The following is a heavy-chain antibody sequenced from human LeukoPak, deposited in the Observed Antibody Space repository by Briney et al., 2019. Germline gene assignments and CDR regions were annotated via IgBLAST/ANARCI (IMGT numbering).Heavy chain of an antibody. J-gene: IGHJ1*01. D-gene: IGHD3-3*01. CDR1: GFTFSSYA. V-gene: IGHV3-23*01. Sequence: GGSLRLSCAASGFTFSSYAMRWVRQAPGKGLEWVSAISGSGGSTYYADSVKGRFTISRDNSKNTLYLQMNSLRAEDTAVYYCAKGPDYDFSSGYYEGYWGQGTLVTVSS. CDR3: AKGPDYDFSSGYYEGY. CDR2: ISGSGGST.